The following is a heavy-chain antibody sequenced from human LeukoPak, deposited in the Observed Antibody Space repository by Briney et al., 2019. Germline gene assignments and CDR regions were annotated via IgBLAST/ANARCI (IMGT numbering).Heavy chain of an antibody. D-gene: IGHD6-13*01. CDR1: GYSFTSYW. J-gene: IGHJ6*03. CDR3: ARLRGISCSWYQTLYYCYMDV. V-gene: IGHV5-51*01. Sequence: GESLKISCKGSGYSFTSYWIGWVRQMPGKGLEWMGIIYPGDSDTRYSPSFQGQVTISADNSISTAYLQWSSLKASDTAMYYCARLRGISCSWYQTLYYCYMDVWGRGTTVTVSS. CDR2: IYPGDSDT.